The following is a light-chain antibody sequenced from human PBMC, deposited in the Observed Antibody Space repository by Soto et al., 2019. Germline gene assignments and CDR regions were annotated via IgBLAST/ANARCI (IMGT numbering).Light chain of an antibody. J-gene: IGLJ3*02. V-gene: IGLV1-47*02. CDR1: SSNIGSNY. CDR3: AAWDDSLSGHWV. Sequence: QSVLTQPPSASGTPGQRVTISCSGSSSNIGSNYVYWYQQLPGTAPKLLIYSNNQRPSGVPDRFSGSKSGTSASLAISGLRSEDAADYYCAAWDDSLSGHWVFGGGTKLTVL. CDR2: SNN.